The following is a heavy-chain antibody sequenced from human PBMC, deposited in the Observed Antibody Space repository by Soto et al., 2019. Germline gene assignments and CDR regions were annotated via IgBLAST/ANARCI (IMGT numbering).Heavy chain of an antibody. CDR1: GYTFTSYG. V-gene: IGHV1-18*01. Sequence: GASVKVSCKASGYTFTSYGISWVRQAPGQGLEWMGWISAYNGNTNYAQKLQGRVTMTTDTSTSTAYMELRSLRSDDTAVYYCARGWYYYDSSGYYTNWFDPWGQGTLVTVSS. CDR3: ARGWYYYDSSGYYTNWFDP. J-gene: IGHJ5*02. D-gene: IGHD3-22*01. CDR2: ISAYNGNT.